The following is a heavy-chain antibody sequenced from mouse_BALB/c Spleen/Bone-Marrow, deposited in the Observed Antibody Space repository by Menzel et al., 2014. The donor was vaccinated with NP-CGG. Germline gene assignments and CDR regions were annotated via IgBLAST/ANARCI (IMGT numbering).Heavy chain of an antibody. CDR2: IRNKAYSYTT. D-gene: IGHD2-3*01. Sequence: EVQGVESGGGLVQPWGSLILSCATSGFTFTDYYMNWVRQPPGKALEWLGFIRNKAYSYTTEYSASVKGRFTISRDNSQSILYLQMNTLRAEDSATYYCARDMGGLLFDYWGQGTTLTVSS. CDR1: GFTFTDYY. CDR3: ARDMGGLLFDY. V-gene: IGHV7-3*02. J-gene: IGHJ2*01.